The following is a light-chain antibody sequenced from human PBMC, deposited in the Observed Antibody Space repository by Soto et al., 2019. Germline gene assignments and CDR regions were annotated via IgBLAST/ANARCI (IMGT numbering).Light chain of an antibody. CDR2: DVS. CDR1: SSDVGGFDF. Sequence: QLVLTQPRSVSGSPGQSVAISCTATSSDVGGFDFVSWYQQHPGKAPKLVIYDVSKRPSGVPDRFSGSRSGDTASLTISGLQAEDEADYYCCLYTASYSVFGGGTKLTVL. J-gene: IGLJ3*02. V-gene: IGLV2-11*01. CDR3: CLYTASYSV.